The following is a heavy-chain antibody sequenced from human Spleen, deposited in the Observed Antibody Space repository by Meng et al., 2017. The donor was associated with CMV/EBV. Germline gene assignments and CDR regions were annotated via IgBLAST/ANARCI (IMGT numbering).Heavy chain of an antibody. Sequence: GGSLRLSCEGCGFIFGDFWMNWVRQAPGKGLKWVSAITGAGDFTHYAASVKGRITISRDNAKNSLYLQMDSLRPEDTAVYYCARENFGVVIGRFGMDVWGQGTTVTVSS. J-gene: IGHJ6*02. CDR1: GFIFGDFW. D-gene: IGHD3-3*01. CDR3: ARENFGVVIGRFGMDV. V-gene: IGHV3-21*01. CDR2: ITGAGDFT.